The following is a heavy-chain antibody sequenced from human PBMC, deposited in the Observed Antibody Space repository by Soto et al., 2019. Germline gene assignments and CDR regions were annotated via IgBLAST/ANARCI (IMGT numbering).Heavy chain of an antibody. CDR3: ARGKITSSVWTDY. CDR1: GYTFTGYY. CDR2: INPNSGGT. Sequence: ASVKVSCKASGYTFTGYYMHWVRQAPGQGLEWMGWINPNSGGTNYAQKFQGWVTMTRDTSMSTAYMELRSLRSDDTAVYYCARGKITSSVWTDYWGQGTLVTVSS. J-gene: IGHJ4*02. V-gene: IGHV1-2*04. D-gene: IGHD6-19*01.